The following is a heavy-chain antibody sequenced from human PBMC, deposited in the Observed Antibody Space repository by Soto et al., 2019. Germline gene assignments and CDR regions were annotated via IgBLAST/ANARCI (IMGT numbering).Heavy chain of an antibody. CDR2: ISDYNGNT. D-gene: IGHD3-10*01. J-gene: IGHJ6*02. V-gene: IGHV1-18*01. CDR1: GYRFIDYG. CDR3: AREGYYSGSGTYSPPRYYGMDA. Sequence: QVRLEQSGAEVKQPGASVKVSCKASGYRFIDYGITWVRQAPGQGLKWMGWISDYNGNTHYGKKFQGRVTMTTDTSTRTAYMELKSLRSDDTAVYFCAREGYYSGSGTYSPPRYYGMDAWGQGTTVTVSS.